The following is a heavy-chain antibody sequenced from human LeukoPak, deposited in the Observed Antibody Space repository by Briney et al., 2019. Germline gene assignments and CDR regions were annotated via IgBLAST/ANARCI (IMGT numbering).Heavy chain of an antibody. V-gene: IGHV4-61*08. CDR2: IYYSGST. CDR3: ARSLRFDP. J-gene: IGHJ5*02. CDR1: GGSISSGGYS. Sequence: SETLSLTCAVSGGSISSGGYSWSWIRQPPGKGLEWIGYIYYSGSTNYNPSLKSRVTISVDTSKNQFSLKLSSVTAADTAVYYCARSLRFDPWGQGTLVTVSS.